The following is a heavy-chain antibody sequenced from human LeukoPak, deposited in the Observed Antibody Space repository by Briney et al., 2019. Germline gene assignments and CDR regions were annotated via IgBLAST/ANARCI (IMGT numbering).Heavy chain of an antibody. V-gene: IGHV5-51*01. CDR2: IYPGDSDT. D-gene: IGHD1-1*01. CDR3: ARQSSYNWNDAFDY. Sequence: GESLQISCKGSGYSFTSYWIGWVRQMPGKGLEWMGIIYPGDSDTRYSPSFQGQVTISADKSISAAYLQWSSLKASDTAMYYCARQSSYNWNDAFDYWGQGTLVTVSS. CDR1: GYSFTSYW. J-gene: IGHJ4*02.